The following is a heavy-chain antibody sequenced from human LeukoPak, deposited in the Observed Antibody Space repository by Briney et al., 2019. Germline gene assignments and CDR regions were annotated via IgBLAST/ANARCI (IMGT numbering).Heavy chain of an antibody. J-gene: IGHJ6*02. CDR1: GFTFSSCD. V-gene: IGHV3-13*01. Sequence: GGSLRLSCAASGFTFSSCDMHWVRQATGKGLEWVSAIGTAGDTYYPGSVKGRFTISRENAKNSLYLQMNSLRAGDTAVYYCARVLRYFDWSGYYYYYGMNVWGQGTTFTVSS. CDR3: ARVLRYFDWSGYYYYYGMNV. CDR2: IGTAGDT. D-gene: IGHD3-9*01.